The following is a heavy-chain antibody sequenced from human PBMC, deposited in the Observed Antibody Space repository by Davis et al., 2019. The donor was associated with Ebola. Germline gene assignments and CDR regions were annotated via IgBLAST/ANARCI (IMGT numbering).Heavy chain of an antibody. J-gene: IGHJ5*02. Sequence: MPSETLSLTCTASGGSIISSSSYWGWIHQPPRKGLEWIGSIYYSGITYYNPSLKSRVTISVDTSKNQFSLKLRSVTAADTAVYYCARQGWSGYSLRHWLDPWGRGTLVTVSS. V-gene: IGHV4-39*01. CDR3: ARQGWSGYSLRHWLDP. CDR1: GGSIISSSSY. D-gene: IGHD3-3*01. CDR2: IYYSGIT.